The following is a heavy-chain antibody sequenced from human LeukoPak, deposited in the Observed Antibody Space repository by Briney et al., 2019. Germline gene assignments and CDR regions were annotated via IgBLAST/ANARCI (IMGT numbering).Heavy chain of an antibody. CDR3: AKGFEQWLIPYYFDY. D-gene: IGHD6-19*01. V-gene: IGHV3-9*01. Sequence: AGGSLRLSCAASGFTFDDYAMHWVRQAPGKGLEWVSGISWNSGSIVYADSVKGRFTISRDNAKNSLYLQMNSLRAEDTALYYCAKGFEQWLIPYYFDYWGQGTLVTVSS. CDR2: ISWNSGSI. J-gene: IGHJ4*02. CDR1: GFTFDDYA.